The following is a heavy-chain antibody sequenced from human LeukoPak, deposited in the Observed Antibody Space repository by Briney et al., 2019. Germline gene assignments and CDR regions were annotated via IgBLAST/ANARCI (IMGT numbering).Heavy chain of an antibody. CDR1: GFTVSSNY. CDR3: ARDGAAYWDY. J-gene: IGHJ4*02. Sequence: GGSLRLSCAAPGFTVSSNYMSWVRQAPGKGLEWVSVIYSGGSTYYADSVKGRFTISRDNSKNTLYLQMNSLRAEDTAVYYCARDGAAYWDYWGQGTLVTVSS. D-gene: IGHD2-8*02. CDR2: IYSGGST. V-gene: IGHV3-66*01.